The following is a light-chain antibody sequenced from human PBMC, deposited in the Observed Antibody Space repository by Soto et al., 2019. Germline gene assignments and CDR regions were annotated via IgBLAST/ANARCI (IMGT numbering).Light chain of an antibody. V-gene: IGKV1-39*01. J-gene: IGKJ4*01. CDR3: QQYKSFSLT. Sequence: QMTQSPSSLSASIGDRVTITCRASQNIGSFLNWYQQKPGEAPRLLVYSAFRIQSGVPSRFSGSGSGTEFSLTISSLQPDDFATYYCQQYKSFSLTFGGGTKVDIK. CDR1: QNIGSF. CDR2: SAF.